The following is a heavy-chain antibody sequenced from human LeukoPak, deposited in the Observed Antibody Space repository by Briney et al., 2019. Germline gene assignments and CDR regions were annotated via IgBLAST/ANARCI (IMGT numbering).Heavy chain of an antibody. CDR3: AKCGTTCYANAFYI. CDR1: GFTFSSYA. J-gene: IGHJ3*02. D-gene: IGHD2-2*01. V-gene: IGHV3-23*01. Sequence: GGSLRLSCAASGFTFSSYAMTWVRQAPGKGLERVSAISRSGGDTEYADSVKGRFTISRDNSKNTLYMQMNSLRAEDAAVYYCAKCGTTCYANAFYIWGQGTMVTVSS. CDR2: ISRSGGDT.